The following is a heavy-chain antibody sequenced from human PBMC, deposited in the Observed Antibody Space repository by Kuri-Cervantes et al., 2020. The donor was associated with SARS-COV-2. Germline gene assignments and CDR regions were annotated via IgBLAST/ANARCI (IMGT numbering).Heavy chain of an antibody. Sequence: ASVKVSCKASGHTFTSYGISWVRQAPGQGLEWMGWISAYNGNTNYAQKLQGRVTMTTDTSTSTAYMELRSLRSDDTAVYYCARDMGDRLLWFGELLYWGQGTLVTVSS. CDR1: GHTFTSYG. D-gene: IGHD3-10*01. J-gene: IGHJ4*02. CDR2: ISAYNGNT. CDR3: ARDMGDRLLWFGELLY. V-gene: IGHV1-18*04.